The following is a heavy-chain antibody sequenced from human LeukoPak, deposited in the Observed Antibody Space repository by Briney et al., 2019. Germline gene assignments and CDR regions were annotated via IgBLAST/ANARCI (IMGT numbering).Heavy chain of an antibody. CDR3: TREGRPANYYDWFDP. CDR1: GYTFSDYH. CDR2: INPNNGAT. J-gene: IGHJ5*02. Sequence: ASVKVSCKASGYTFSDYHTHWVRQAPGQGPEWMGSINPNNGATNYAQKFQGRVTMTRDTSISTVYMDLSSLRSDDTAVYYCTREGRPANYYDWFDPWGQGTLVTVSS. V-gene: IGHV1-2*02. D-gene: IGHD3-10*01.